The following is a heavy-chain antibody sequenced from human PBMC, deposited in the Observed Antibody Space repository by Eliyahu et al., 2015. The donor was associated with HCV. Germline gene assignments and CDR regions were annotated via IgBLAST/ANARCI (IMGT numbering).Heavy chain of an antibody. CDR3: ARAGYSGYDWRQYYYYGMDV. D-gene: IGHD5-12*01. CDR2: ISSSSSYI. V-gene: IGHV3-21*01. CDR1: GFTFSSYS. Sequence: EVQLVESGGGLVKPGGSLRLSCAASGFTFSSYSMNWVRQAPGKGLEWVSSISSSSSYIYYADSVKGRFTISRDNAKNSLYLQMNSLRAEDTAVYYCARAGYSGYDWRQYYYYGMDVWGQGTTVTVSS. J-gene: IGHJ6*02.